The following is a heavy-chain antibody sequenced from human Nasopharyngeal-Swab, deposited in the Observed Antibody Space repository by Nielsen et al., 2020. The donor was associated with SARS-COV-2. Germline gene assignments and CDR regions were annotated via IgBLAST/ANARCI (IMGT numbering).Heavy chain of an antibody. CDR1: GFTVSSNY. CDR2: IYSGGST. J-gene: IGHJ6*02. CDR3: ARVAGDV. V-gene: IGHV3-53*01. Sequence: GESLKISCAASGFTVSSNYMSWVRQAPGKGLEWVSVIYSGGSTYYADSVKGRFTIPRDNSKNTLYLQMNSLRAEDTAVYYCARVAGDVWGQGTTVTVSS.